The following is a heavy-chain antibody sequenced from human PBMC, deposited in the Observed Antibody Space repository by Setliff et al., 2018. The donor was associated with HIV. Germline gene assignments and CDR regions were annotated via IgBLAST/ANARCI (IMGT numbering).Heavy chain of an antibody. J-gene: IGHJ3*02. V-gene: IGHV4-39*01. D-gene: IGHD3-10*01. CDR2: IFYSGST. CDR3: ARQKRGVDAFDI. CDR1: GGSITSSTYY. Sequence: SETLSLTCTVSGGSITSSTYYWDWIRQPPGKGLEWIGSIFYSGSTYYNPSVKSRVTISVDTSKNQFSLKLSSVTAADTAVYYCARQKRGVDAFDIWGQGTMVTVSS.